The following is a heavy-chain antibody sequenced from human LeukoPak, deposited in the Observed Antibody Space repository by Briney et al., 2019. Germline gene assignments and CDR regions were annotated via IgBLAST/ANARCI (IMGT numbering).Heavy chain of an antibody. D-gene: IGHD6-6*01. CDR3: ARDRGIAARQVYYYYYMDV. J-gene: IGHJ6*03. Sequence: GGSLRLSCAASGFTFSSYGMHWVRQAPGKGLEWVAVIWYDGSNKYYADSVKGRFTISRDNSKNTLYLQMNSLRAEDTAVYYCARDRGIAARQVYYYYYMDVWGKGTTVTVSS. CDR1: GFTFSSYG. V-gene: IGHV3-33*01. CDR2: IWYDGSNK.